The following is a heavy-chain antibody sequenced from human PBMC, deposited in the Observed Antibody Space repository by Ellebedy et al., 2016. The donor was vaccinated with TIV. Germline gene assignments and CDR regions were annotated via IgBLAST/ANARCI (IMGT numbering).Heavy chain of an antibody. Sequence: AASVKVSCKASGYTFTLYAIHWMRQAPGQGLEWMGWINTHTGETKYSEKLQGRVTFTTDTSATTAYMELSSLRSEDTAVYYCARDKAYSGSRTMDVWGKGTTVTVSS. CDR3: ARDKAYSGSRTMDV. D-gene: IGHD3-10*01. CDR2: INTHTGET. V-gene: IGHV1-3*04. CDR1: GYTFTLYA. J-gene: IGHJ6*03.